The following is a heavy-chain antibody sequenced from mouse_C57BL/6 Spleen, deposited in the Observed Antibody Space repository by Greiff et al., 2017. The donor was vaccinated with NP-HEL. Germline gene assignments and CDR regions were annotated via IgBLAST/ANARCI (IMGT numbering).Heavy chain of an antibody. CDR3: AREKLGRDY. CDR2: IYPGDGDT. Sequence: LVESGPELVKPGASVKISCKASGYAFSSSWMNWVKQRPGKGLEWIGRIYPGDGDTNYNGKFKGKATLTADKSSSTAYMQLSSLTSEDSAVYFCAREKLGRDYWGQGTTLTVSS. V-gene: IGHV1-82*01. D-gene: IGHD4-1*01. J-gene: IGHJ2*01. CDR1: GYAFSSSW.